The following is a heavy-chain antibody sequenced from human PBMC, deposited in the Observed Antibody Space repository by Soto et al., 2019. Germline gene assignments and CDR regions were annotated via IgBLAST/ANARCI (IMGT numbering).Heavy chain of an antibody. Sequence: GGSLRLSCAASGFTFSSYGMHWVRQAPGKGLEWMGGFDPEDGETIYAQKFQGRVTMTEDTSTDTAYMELSSLRSEDTAVYYCATSHGSGYLRKLFYDYWGQGTLVTVSS. CDR1: GFTFSSYG. CDR3: ATSHGSGYLRKLFYDY. V-gene: IGHV1-24*01. CDR2: FDPEDGET. D-gene: IGHD3-22*01. J-gene: IGHJ4*02.